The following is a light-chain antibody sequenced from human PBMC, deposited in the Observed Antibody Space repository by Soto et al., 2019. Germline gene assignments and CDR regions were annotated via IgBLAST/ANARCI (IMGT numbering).Light chain of an antibody. CDR2: GAS. V-gene: IGKV3-15*01. Sequence: EVVMTQSPATLSVSPGDRATLSCRASESVRGNLAWYRQKPGQATRLLMYGASTRATGITARFSGSGSGTEFTLTISSLQSEDFTVYYCQQYNIWPPTFGQGTKVDI. CDR1: ESVRGN. CDR3: QQYNIWPPT. J-gene: IGKJ1*01.